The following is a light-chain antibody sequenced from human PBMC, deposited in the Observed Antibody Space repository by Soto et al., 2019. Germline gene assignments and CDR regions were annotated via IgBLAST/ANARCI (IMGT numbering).Light chain of an antibody. V-gene: IGKV3D-15*01. CDR2: GAS. CDR1: QSLSRN. J-gene: IGKJ3*01. CDR3: QHYNDWPPAFT. Sequence: EILMTQSPATLSVSPGERATLSCRASQSLSRNLAWNQQKPGQAPRLIIYGASTRASGIPARFSGSGSGTEFTLTISSLQSEDFALYYCQHYNDWPPAFTFGPGTKVDL.